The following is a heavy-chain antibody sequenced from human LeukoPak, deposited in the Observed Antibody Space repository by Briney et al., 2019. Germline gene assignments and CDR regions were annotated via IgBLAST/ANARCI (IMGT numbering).Heavy chain of an antibody. V-gene: IGHV3-66*01. D-gene: IGHD3-10*01. J-gene: IGHJ6*02. CDR1: GFTVSSNY. CDR3: ARTPITMVRGAKGYYYGMDV. Sequence: GGSLRLSCAASGFTVSSNYMSWVRQAPGKGLEWVSVIYSGGSTYYADSVKGRFTISRDSSKNTLYLQMNSLKAADTAVYYCARTPITMVRGAKGYYYGMDVWGQGTTVTVSS. CDR2: IYSGGST.